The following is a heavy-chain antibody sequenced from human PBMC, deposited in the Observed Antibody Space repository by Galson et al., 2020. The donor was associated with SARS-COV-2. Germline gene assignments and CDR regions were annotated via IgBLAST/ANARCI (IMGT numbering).Heavy chain of an antibody. Sequence: GESLKLSCQGSGYSFTSYWIVWVRQLPGEGLEWMGMIYPGDSVTSYSPSFQGQVTISADKSISTAYLQWSSLKASDTAMYYCARHYDLSGDYYRGAFYFDYWGQGTLVTVSS. CDR3: ARHYDLSGDYYRGAFYFDY. CDR1: GYSFTSYW. V-gene: IGHV5-51*01. J-gene: IGHJ4*02. D-gene: IGHD3-22*01. CDR2: IYPGDSVT.